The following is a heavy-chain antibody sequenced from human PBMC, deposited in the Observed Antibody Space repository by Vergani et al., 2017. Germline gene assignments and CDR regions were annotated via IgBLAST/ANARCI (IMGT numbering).Heavy chain of an antibody. CDR2: IAYDGSNK. J-gene: IGHJ4*02. Sequence: QVQLVESGGGVVQPGRSLRLSCAASGFTFSSYAMHWVRQAPGKGLEWVAVIAYDGSNKYYADSVKGRFTISRDNSKNTLYLQMNSLRAEDTAVYYCARDCGSGSDYRGYVDYWGQGTLVTVSS. V-gene: IGHV3-30*01. D-gene: IGHD1-26*01. CDR3: ARDCGSGSDYRGYVDY. CDR1: GFTFSSYA.